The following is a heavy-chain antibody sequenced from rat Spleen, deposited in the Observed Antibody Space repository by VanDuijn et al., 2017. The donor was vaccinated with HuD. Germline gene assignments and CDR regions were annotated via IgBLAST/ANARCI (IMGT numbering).Heavy chain of an antibody. Sequence: EVQLVESGGGLVQPGRSLKLSCAASGFTFSNYGMAWVRQAPTKGLEWVASITNSGGSTYYRDSVKGRFTISRDNAKSTLYLQMDSLRSEDTATYYCTTREVVFGSYFDYWGQGVMVTVSS. CDR1: GFTFSNYG. J-gene: IGHJ2*01. CDR3: TTREVVFGSYFDY. V-gene: IGHV5-27*01. CDR2: ITNSGGST. D-gene: IGHD1-11*01.